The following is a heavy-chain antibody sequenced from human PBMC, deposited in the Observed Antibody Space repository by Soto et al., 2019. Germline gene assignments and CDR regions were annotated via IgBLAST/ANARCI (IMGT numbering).Heavy chain of an antibody. CDR1: GYTFTGYY. CDR3: ARDRKVRGVRPFYGMDV. Sequence: ASVKVSCKASGYTFTGYYIHWVRQAPGQGLEWMGWINPNSGGTNYAQKFQGRVTMTRDTSISTAYMELSRLRSDDTAVYYCARDRKVRGVRPFYGMDVWGQGTTVTVSS. D-gene: IGHD3-10*01. J-gene: IGHJ6*02. CDR2: INPNSGGT. V-gene: IGHV1-2*02.